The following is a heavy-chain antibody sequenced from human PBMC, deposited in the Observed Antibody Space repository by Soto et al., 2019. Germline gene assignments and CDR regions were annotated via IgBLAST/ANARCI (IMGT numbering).Heavy chain of an antibody. V-gene: IGHV3-7*04. J-gene: IGHJ3*02. CDR2: IKPDGSEK. Sequence: EMQLMESGGGLVQPGGSLRLSCAASGFTFSIYWMSWVRQAPGKGLEWVANIKPDGSEKWFGDSVKGRFIISRDNAKNSLYLEMNSLRDEDTAVYYCARGDYHDSSGPFSDAFDIWGQGTTVTVSS. CDR3: ARGDYHDSSGPFSDAFDI. D-gene: IGHD3-22*01. CDR1: GFTFSIYW.